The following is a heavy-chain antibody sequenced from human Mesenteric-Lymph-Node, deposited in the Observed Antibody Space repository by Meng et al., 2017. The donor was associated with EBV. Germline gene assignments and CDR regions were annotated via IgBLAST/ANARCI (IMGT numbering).Heavy chain of an antibody. Sequence: VAREASRPGLVKPSGHLSLTCAVSGGSISSSNWWSWVRQPPGKGLEWIGEIYHSGSTNYNPSLKSRVTISVDKSKNQFSLNLSSVTAADTAVYYCARVGQWLPIDYWGQGTLVTVSS. J-gene: IGHJ4*02. CDR1: GGSISSSNW. CDR3: ARVGQWLPIDY. CDR2: IYHSGST. D-gene: IGHD6-19*01. V-gene: IGHV4-4*02.